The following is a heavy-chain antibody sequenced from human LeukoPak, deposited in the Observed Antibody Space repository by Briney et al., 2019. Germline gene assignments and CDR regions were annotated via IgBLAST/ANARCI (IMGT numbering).Heavy chain of an antibody. V-gene: IGHV3-30-3*01. CDR1: GFTFSSYA. CDR3: ARDWGPYGDYRVY. J-gene: IGHJ4*02. CDR2: ISYDGSNK. D-gene: IGHD4-17*01. Sequence: SGGSLRLSCAASGFTFSSYAMHWVRQAPGKGLEWVAVISYDGSNKYYADSVKGRFTISRDNSKNTLYLQMNSLRAEDTAVYYCARDWGPYGDYRVYWGQGTLVTVSS.